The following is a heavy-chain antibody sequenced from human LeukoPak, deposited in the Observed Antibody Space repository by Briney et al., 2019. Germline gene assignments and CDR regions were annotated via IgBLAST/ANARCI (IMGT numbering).Heavy chain of an antibody. D-gene: IGHD6-13*01. J-gene: IGHJ4*02. Sequence: AGGSLRLSCAASGFTFSSFPMHWVRQAPGKGLEWVSGISWNSGSIYYADSVKGRFTISRDNAKNSLYLQMNSLRAEDTAVYYCAREPTYSSSWYTSCDYWGQGTLVTVSS. CDR3: AREPTYSSSWYTSCDY. CDR2: ISWNSGSI. V-gene: IGHV3-48*01. CDR1: GFTFSSFP.